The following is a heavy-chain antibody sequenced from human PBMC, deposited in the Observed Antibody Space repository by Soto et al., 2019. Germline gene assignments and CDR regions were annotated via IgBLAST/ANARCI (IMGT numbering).Heavy chain of an antibody. V-gene: IGHV3-48*03. CDR3: ATRYCSSTSCYLPFDP. CDR1: GFTFSSYE. J-gene: IGHJ5*02. CDR2: ISSSGNTI. D-gene: IGHD2-2*01. Sequence: HPGGSLRLSCAASGFTFSSYEMNWVRQAPGKGLEWVSYISSSGNTIYYADSVKGRFTISRDNAKNSLYLQMNSLRAEDTAVYYCATRYCSSTSCYLPFDPWGQGTLVTVSS.